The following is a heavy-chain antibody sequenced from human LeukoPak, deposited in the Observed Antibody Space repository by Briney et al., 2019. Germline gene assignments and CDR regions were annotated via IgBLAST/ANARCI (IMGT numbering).Heavy chain of an antibody. CDR1: GFTFSSHG. V-gene: IGHV3-33*01. Sequence: GGSLRLSCAASGFTFSSHGMHWVRQAPGKGLEWVAVIWYDGSNKYYADSVKGRFTISRDSSKNTLYLQMNSLRAEDTAVYYCARAREGFDYWGQGTLVTVSS. CDR2: IWYDGSNK. CDR3: ARAREGFDY. D-gene: IGHD3-10*01. J-gene: IGHJ4*02.